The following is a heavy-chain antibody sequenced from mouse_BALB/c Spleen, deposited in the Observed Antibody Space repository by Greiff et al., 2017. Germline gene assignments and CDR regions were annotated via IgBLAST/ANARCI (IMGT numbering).Heavy chain of an antibody. D-gene: IGHD2-1*01. CDR1: GYAFTNYL. J-gene: IGHJ3*01. Sequence: VQLQQSGAELVRPGTSVKVSCKASGYAFTNYLIEWVKQRPGQGLEWIGVINPGSGGTNYNEKFKGKATLTADKSSSTAYMQLSSLTSDDSAVYFCARGVDYGNPFAYWGQGTLVTVSA. CDR2: INPGSGGT. CDR3: ARGVDYGNPFAY. V-gene: IGHV1-54*01.